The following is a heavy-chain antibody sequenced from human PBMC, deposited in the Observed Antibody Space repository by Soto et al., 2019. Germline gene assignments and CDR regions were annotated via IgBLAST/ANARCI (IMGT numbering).Heavy chain of an antibody. Sequence: QVQLVQSGAEVKKPGASAKVSCKASGYTFTSYGISWVRQAPGQGLEWMGWISAYNGNTNYAQKLQGRVTMTTDTSTSTAYMELRSLRSDDTAVYYCAKLGGYYGSGSYVQGNWFDPWGQGTLVTVSS. V-gene: IGHV1-18*01. D-gene: IGHD3-10*01. CDR1: GYTFTSYG. CDR3: AKLGGYYGSGSYVQGNWFDP. J-gene: IGHJ5*02. CDR2: ISAYNGNT.